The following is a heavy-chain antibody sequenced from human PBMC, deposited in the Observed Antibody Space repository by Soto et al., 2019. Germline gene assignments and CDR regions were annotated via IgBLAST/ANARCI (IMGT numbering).Heavy chain of an antibody. D-gene: IGHD5-18*01. CDR3: TRVRGYSYGPYYFDY. CDR2: IFSNDEK. CDR1: GFSLSNARMG. Sequence: QVTLKESGPVLVKPTETLTLTCTVSGFSLSNARMGVSWIRQPPGKALEWLAHIFSNDEKSYSTSLRASLTISKDTSKGQVVLTITNVDPVDTATYYCTRVRGYSYGPYYFDYWGQGTLVTVSS. J-gene: IGHJ4*02. V-gene: IGHV2-26*01.